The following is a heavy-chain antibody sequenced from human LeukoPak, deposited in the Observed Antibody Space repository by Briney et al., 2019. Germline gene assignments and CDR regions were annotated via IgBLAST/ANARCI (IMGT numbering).Heavy chain of an antibody. D-gene: IGHD3-10*01. CDR1: GFTVNTNY. J-gene: IGHJ4*02. CDR3: ARQLWLGSSYFAS. V-gene: IGHV3-66*04. CDR2: IYSGGNT. Sequence: GGSLRLSCAPSGFTVNTNYMSWVRQAPGKGLEWVSDIYSGGNTYYADSVKGRFTISRDYSENTVYLQMSSLRAEDTAVYYCARQLWLGSSYFASWGQGTLVTVSS.